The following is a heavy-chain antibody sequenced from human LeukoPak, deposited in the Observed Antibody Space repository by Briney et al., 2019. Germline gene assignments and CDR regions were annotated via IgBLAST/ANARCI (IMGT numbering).Heavy chain of an antibody. D-gene: IGHD4-17*01. CDR3: ARALTTMTPLDY. V-gene: IGHV1-18*01. CDR1: NYTFTTYG. J-gene: IGHJ4*02. Sequence: ASVNVSCKASNYTFTTYGITWVRQAPGQGLEWMGWISTYTGDTNYAQQLQARVTMTTDTSTGTAYMDLRSLRSDDTAVYYCARALTTMTPLDYWGQGILVTVSS. CDR2: ISTYTGDT.